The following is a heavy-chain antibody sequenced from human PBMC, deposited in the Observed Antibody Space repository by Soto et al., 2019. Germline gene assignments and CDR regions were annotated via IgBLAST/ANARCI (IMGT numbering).Heavy chain of an antibody. V-gene: IGHV3-9*01. J-gene: IGHJ4*02. Sequence: EVQLVESGGGLVQPGRSLRLSCAASGFTFDDYAMHWVRQAPGKGLEWVSGISWNSGSIGYADSVKGRFTISRDNTKNSLYLQMNSLRAEDTALYYCAKDIGMATTLGGFDYWGQGTLVTVSS. CDR1: GFTFDDYA. D-gene: IGHD1-1*01. CDR3: AKDIGMATTLGGFDY. CDR2: ISWNSGSI.